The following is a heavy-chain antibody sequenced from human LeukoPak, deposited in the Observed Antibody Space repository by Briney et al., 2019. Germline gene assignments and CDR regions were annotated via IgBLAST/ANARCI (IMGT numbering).Heavy chain of an antibody. CDR2: ISYDGSNK. J-gene: IGHJ4*02. D-gene: IGHD2-15*01. Sequence: GGSLRLSCAASGFTFSSYAMHWVRQAPGKGLEWVAVISYDGSNKYYADSVKGRFTISRDNSKNTLYLQMNSLRAEDTAVYYCARSEDITLDYWGQGTLVTVSS. V-gene: IGHV3-30-3*01. CDR3: ARSEDITLDY. CDR1: GFTFSSYA.